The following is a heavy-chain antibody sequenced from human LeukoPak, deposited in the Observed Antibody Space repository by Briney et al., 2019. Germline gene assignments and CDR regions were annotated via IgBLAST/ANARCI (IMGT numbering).Heavy chain of an antibody. V-gene: IGHV4-59*01. CDR1: GGSLSSYY. CDR2: IYYSGST. D-gene: IGHD3-16*01. Sequence: SETLSLTCTVSGGSLSSYYWSWIRQPPGKGLEWIGYIYYSGSTNYNPSLKSRVTISVDTSKNQFSLKLSSVTAADTAVYYCARDNFRWGFDYWGQGTLVTVSS. CDR3: ARDNFRWGFDY. J-gene: IGHJ4*02.